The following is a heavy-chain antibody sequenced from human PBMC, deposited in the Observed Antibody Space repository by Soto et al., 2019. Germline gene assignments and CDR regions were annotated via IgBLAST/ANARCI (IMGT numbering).Heavy chain of an antibody. D-gene: IGHD2-15*01. CDR3: ARAGWQLLAGSDP. J-gene: IGHJ5*02. V-gene: IGHV3-11*01. Sequence: QVQLVESGGALVKPGGSLRLSCAASGFTFRDYYMTWIRQAPGKGLEWISYISSSGTSIYYADSVKGRFTISRDNAKNSLYLQRNSLRAEDTAVYYWARAGWQLLAGSDPGGQGTRVTVSS. CDR1: GFTFRDYY. CDR2: ISSSGTSI.